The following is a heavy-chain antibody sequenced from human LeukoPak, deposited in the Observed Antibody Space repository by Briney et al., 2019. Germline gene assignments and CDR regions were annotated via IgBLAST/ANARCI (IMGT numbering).Heavy chain of an antibody. J-gene: IGHJ4*02. V-gene: IGHV3-66*01. Sequence: PGGSLRLSCAASGFTVSSSYMSWVRQAPGRGLEWVSVIYSGGITYYADSVKGRSTISRDNSKNTLYLQMNSLRAEDTAVYYCANIGPPAAGTPDYFDYWGQGTLVTVSS. CDR3: ANIGPPAAGTPDYFDY. CDR1: GFTVSSSY. CDR2: IYSGGIT. D-gene: IGHD6-13*01.